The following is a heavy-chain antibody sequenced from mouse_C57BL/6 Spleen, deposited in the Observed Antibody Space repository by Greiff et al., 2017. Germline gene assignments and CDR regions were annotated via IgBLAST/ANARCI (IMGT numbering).Heavy chain of an antibody. Sequence: VQLQQSVAELVRPGASVTLSCTASGFNIKNTYMHWVKQRPEQGLEWIGRIDPANGNTKYAPKLQGTATLTADTSTNTAYLQLSSLTSEVTAIDYCARYRCGGYFDVWGTGTTVTVSS. V-gene: IGHV14-3*01. D-gene: IGHD3-3*01. CDR2: IDPANGNT. CDR1: GFNIKNTY. J-gene: IGHJ1*03. CDR3: ARYRCGGYFDV.